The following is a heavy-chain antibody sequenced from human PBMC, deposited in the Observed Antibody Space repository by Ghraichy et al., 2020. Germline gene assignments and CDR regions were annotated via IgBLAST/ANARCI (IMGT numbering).Heavy chain of an antibody. V-gene: IGHV4-34*01. J-gene: IGHJ4*02. Sequence: SETLSLTCAVYGGSFSGYYWSWIRQPPGKGLEWIGEINHSGSTNYNPSLKSRVTISVDTSKNQFSLKLSSVTAADTAVYYCASLDSLVQLVPPGFDYWGQGTLVTVSS. CDR2: INHSGST. CDR1: GGSFSGYY. CDR3: ASLDSLVQLVPPGFDY. D-gene: IGHD6-13*01.